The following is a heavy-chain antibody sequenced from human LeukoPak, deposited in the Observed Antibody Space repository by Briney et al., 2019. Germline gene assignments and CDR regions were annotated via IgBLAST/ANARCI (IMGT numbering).Heavy chain of an antibody. V-gene: IGHV4-34*01. CDR2: INHSGST. J-gene: IGHJ1*01. CDR3: AKDDAWGRYQH. D-gene: IGHD3-16*01. CDR1: GGSFSGYY. Sequence: PSETLSLTCAVYGGSFSGYYWSWIRQPPGKGLEWIGEINHSGSTNYNPSLKSRVTISVDTSKNQFSLKLSSVTAADTAVYYCAKDDAWGRYQHWGQGTLVTVSS.